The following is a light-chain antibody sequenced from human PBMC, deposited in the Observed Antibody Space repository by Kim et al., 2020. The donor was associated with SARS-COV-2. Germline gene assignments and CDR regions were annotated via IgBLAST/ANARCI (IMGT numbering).Light chain of an antibody. V-gene: IGLV2-18*02. CDR2: GVT. CDR3: ASYTSRISYV. J-gene: IGLJ1*01. CDR1: GSDVGSNNR. Sequence: GQSVTTSCTGTGSDVGSNNRVSWYQQPPGTAPKLMIYGVTNRPSGVPDRFSGSRSGNTASLTISGLQAEDEADYYCASYTSRISYVFGTGTKVTVL.